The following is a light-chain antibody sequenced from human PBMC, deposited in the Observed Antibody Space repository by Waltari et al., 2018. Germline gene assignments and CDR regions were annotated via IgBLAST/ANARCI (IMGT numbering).Light chain of an antibody. V-gene: IGKV1-27*01. CDR1: QCISSY. CDR3: QRTYNAPLT. CDR2: GAS. J-gene: IGKJ4*01. Sequence: DIQLTQSPSSLSASVGDRVTITCRVSQCISSYLNCYLQKPGKVPKLRINGASILQSGVPSRFSGSGSGTDFPLTISSLQPGDVASYFGQRTYNAPLTFGGGTKVEIK.